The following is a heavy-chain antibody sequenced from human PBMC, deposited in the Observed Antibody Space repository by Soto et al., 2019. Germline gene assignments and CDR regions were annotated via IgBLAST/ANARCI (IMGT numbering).Heavy chain of an antibody. CDR1: GASLSSVGCF. Sequence: QVQLQESGPGLVKPSQTLALTCTVSGASLSSVGCFWSWLRQHPGKCFEWIGFIYYSGSTYYNPSLKSRVTITVDTSKNQFYLKLSSVNAAATAVYYCAREGAAHYCSCGMDVGGQGTTVTVSS. CDR3: AREGAAHYCSCGMDV. CDR2: IYYSGST. J-gene: IGHJ6*02. V-gene: IGHV4-31*03. D-gene: IGHD6-25*01.